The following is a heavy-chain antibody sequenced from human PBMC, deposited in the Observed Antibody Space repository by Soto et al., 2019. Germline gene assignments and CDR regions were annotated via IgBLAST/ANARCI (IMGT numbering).Heavy chain of an antibody. Sequence: SETLSLTCTVSGGSISSSSYYWGWIRQPPGKGLEWIGSIYYSGSTYYNPSLKSRVTISVDTSKNQFSLKLSSVTAADTAVYYCARRLSPLDPYHFDYRGQGTRVTVSS. CDR3: ARRLSPLDPYHFDY. CDR1: GGSISSSSYY. CDR2: IYYSGST. V-gene: IGHV4-39*01. J-gene: IGHJ4*02.